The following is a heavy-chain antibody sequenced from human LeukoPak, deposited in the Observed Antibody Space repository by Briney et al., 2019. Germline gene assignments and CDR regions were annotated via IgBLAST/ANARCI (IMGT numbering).Heavy chain of an antibody. CDR3: AEDKSLAAYTLDY. Sequence: PGGSLRLSCAASGFTSSNNAMSWVRQAPGKGLEWVSGISGSGDTTYYADSVKGRFTISRDNSKNMLYLQMNSLRAEGTAVYYCAEDKSLAAYTLDYWGQGTLVTVSS. D-gene: IGHD6-6*01. V-gene: IGHV3-23*01. CDR2: ISGSGDTT. CDR1: GFTSSNNA. J-gene: IGHJ4*02.